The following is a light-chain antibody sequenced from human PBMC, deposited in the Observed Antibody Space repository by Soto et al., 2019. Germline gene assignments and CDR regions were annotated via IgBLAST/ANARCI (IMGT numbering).Light chain of an antibody. J-gene: IGKJ4*01. CDR2: DAS. V-gene: IGKV3-11*01. CDR3: QQLSDWLLT. Sequence: EIVLTQSPATLSLSPGERATLSCRASQSVSSYLAWYQQKPGQAPRLLIYDASNRATGIPARFSGSGSGTDFTLTIISLEPEDFAVYYCQQLSDWLLTFGGGTKVEIK. CDR1: QSVSSY.